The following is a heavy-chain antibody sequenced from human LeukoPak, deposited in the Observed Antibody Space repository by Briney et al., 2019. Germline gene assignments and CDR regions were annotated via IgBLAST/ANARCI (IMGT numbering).Heavy chain of an antibody. D-gene: IGHD3-9*01. Sequence: GGSLRLSCAASGFTFSNAWVSWVRPAPGKGLEWVGRIKIKTDGGTIDYAPPVKGRFPTSRDGSKSTLYLQMNNLRAEDTAVYYCAKWGDYDILTGYYVSDFWGQGTLVTVSS. CDR2: IKIKTDGGTI. CDR1: GFTFSNAW. V-gene: IGHV3-15*01. J-gene: IGHJ4*02. CDR3: AKWGDYDILTGYYVSDF.